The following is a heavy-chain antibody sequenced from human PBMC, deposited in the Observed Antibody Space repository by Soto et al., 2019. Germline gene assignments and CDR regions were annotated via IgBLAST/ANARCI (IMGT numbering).Heavy chain of an antibody. J-gene: IGHJ3*02. D-gene: IGHD2-21*02. V-gene: IGHV3-13*05. CDR2: IGTTGDP. CDR3: ARDGDRAYCGGDCYSTPPTDAFDI. CDR1: VCTFRNYD. Sequence: SLRVAWAASVCTFRNYDLHWVRQTTGKGLEWVSAIGTTGDPYYPGSVKGRFTISRDNSKNTLYLQMNSLRAEDTAVYYCARDGDRAYCGGDCYSTPPTDAFDIWGQGTMVTVSS.